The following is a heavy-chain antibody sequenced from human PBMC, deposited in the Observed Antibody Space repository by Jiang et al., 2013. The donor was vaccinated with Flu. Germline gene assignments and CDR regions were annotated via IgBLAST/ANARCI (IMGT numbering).Heavy chain of an antibody. CDR2: TYYRSKWYN. CDR3: AREKGDSSGYPAFDI. Sequence: SQTLSLTCAISGDSVFGNTAAWNWIRQSPSRGLGWLGRTYYRSKWYNDYAVSVKSRITINPDTSKNQFSLQLNSVTPEDTAVYYCAREKGDSSGYPAFDIWGQGTMVTVSS. CDR1: GDSVFGNTAA. D-gene: IGHD3-22*01. V-gene: IGHV6-1*01. J-gene: IGHJ3*02.